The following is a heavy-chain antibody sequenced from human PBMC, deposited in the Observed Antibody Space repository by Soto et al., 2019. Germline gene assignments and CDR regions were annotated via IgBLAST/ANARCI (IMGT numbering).Heavy chain of an antibody. CDR2: ISYDGSNK. Sequence: QVQLVESGGGVVQPGRSLRLSCAASGFTFSSYAMHWVRQAPGKGLEWVAVISYDGSNKYYADSVKGRFTISRDNSKNTLYLQMNSLRAEDTAVYYCASGVGGYCSSTSRYLAPHFDYWGQGTLVTVSS. J-gene: IGHJ4*02. CDR3: ASGVGGYCSSTSRYLAPHFDY. V-gene: IGHV3-30-3*01. D-gene: IGHD2-2*01. CDR1: GFTFSSYA.